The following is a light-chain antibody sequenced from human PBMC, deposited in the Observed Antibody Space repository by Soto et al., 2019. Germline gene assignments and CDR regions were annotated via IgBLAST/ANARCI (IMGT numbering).Light chain of an antibody. CDR2: GAS. CDR3: QQRSNWPPPIT. CDR1: QSVSSSY. J-gene: IGKJ5*01. V-gene: IGKV3D-20*02. Sequence: EIVLTQSPGTLSLSPGERATLSCRASQSVSSSYLAWYQQKPGQAPRLLIYGASSRATGIPARFSGSGSGTDFTPTISSLEPEDFAVYYCQQRSNWPPPITFGQGTRLEIK.